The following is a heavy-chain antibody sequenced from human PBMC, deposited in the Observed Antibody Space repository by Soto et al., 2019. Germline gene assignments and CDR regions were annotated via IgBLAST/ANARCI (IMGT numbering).Heavy chain of an antibody. D-gene: IGHD2-2*01. J-gene: IGHJ5*02. CDR1: GGSISRGGHY. Sequence: SDTLSLTCTVSGGSISRGGHYWTWIRQHPGKGLEWIGYIYYSGSTYYNPSLKSRVTMSVDTSKNQFSLKLRSVTAADTAVYYCVRDYASGVFDPWGQGTLVTV. CDR3: VRDYASGVFDP. V-gene: IGHV4-31*03. CDR2: IYYSGST.